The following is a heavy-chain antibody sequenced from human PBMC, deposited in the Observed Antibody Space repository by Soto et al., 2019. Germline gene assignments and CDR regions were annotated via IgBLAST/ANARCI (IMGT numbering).Heavy chain of an antibody. CDR1: GGSISGYY. Sequence: NPSETLSLTCTVSGGSISGYYWSWIRQPAGKGLEWVGRIYSSGSMNYNPSLKSRVTMSEDASKNQVSLKLTSVTAADTAVYYCARGWIEYSSSHFDHWGQGTLVTVSS. CDR3: ARGWIEYSSSHFDH. D-gene: IGHD6-6*01. V-gene: IGHV4-4*07. J-gene: IGHJ4*02. CDR2: IYSSGSM.